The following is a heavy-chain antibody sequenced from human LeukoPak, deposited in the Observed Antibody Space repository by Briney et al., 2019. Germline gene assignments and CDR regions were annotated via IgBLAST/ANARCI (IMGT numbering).Heavy chain of an antibody. CDR3: ARHASYCSSTSCPRWFDP. Sequence: PSDTLSLTCTVSGGSISSSSYYWGWIRQPPGKGLEWIGSIYYSGSTYYNPSLKSRVTISVDTSKNQFSLKLSSVTAADTAVYYCARHASYCSSTSCPRWFDPWGQGTLVTVSS. D-gene: IGHD2-2*01. CDR1: GGSISSSSYY. J-gene: IGHJ5*02. V-gene: IGHV4-39*01. CDR2: IYYSGST.